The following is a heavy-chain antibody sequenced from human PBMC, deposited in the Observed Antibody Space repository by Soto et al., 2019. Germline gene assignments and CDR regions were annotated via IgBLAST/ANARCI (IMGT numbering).Heavy chain of an antibody. J-gene: IGHJ3*01. D-gene: IGHD2-21*02. CDR2: MYYSGST. CDR1: GGSISNFY. CDR3: ARGSLSTETANALDV. Sequence: QVQLHESGPGLVKPSETLSLTCTVSGGSISNFYWSWIRQSPGRGLEWIGYGYMYYSGSTYYNPSLESRVTISVDTSTNQISLRLTSVTADDTALYYCARGSLSTETANALDVWGPGTMVTVSS. V-gene: IGHV4-59*01.